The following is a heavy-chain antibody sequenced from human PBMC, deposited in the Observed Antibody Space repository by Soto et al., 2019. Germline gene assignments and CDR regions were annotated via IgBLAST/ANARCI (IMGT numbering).Heavy chain of an antibody. CDR1: GAKVFKNGVA. Sequence: QVPLQQSGPGIVKPSQTPSLTCAISGAKVFKNGVAWNWVRQSPSRGIEWLGRTYYRSKGDNAYAVSVKGRATINLDTSTTPLSLQLYSVTPDASAVYYCARGKNSAFDIWGQGTLVIVSS. CDR2: TYYRSKGDN. CDR3: ARGKNSAFDI. J-gene: IGHJ3*02. V-gene: IGHV6-1*01. D-gene: IGHD1-7*01.